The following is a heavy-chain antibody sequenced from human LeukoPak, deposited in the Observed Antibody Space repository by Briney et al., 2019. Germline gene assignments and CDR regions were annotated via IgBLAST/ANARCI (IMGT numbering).Heavy chain of an antibody. CDR2: IHPSTGHP. CDR1: GYTFTAYY. J-gene: IGHJ4*02. D-gene: IGHD3-16*02. Sequence: ASVKVSSTASGYTFTAYYMHWVRQAPGQGLEFMGWIHPSTGHPSYAQGFSGRFVFSLDTSVTTTYLQISDLKADDTAVYFCARALDSLGGLSLPDYWGQGTLVTVSS. V-gene: IGHV7-4-1*02. CDR3: ARALDSLGGLSLPDY.